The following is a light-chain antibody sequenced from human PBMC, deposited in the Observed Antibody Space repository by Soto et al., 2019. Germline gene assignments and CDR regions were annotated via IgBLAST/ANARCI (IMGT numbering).Light chain of an antibody. CDR1: SSDVGAYNY. J-gene: IGLJ2*01. CDR3: SSYAGSNNFEV. V-gene: IGLV2-8*01. Sequence: QSALTQPPSASGSPGQSVTISCTGTSSDVGAYNYVSWYQQHPGKATKLMIYEVTKRPSGVPDRFSGSKSGNTASLTVSGLQADDEAVYHCSSYAGSNNFEVFGGGTQLTVL. CDR2: EVT.